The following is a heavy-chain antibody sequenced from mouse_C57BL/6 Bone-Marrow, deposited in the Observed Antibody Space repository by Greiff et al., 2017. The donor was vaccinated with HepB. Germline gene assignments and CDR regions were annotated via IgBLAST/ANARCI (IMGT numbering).Heavy chain of an antibody. CDR2: IYTRDGST. J-gene: IGHJ4*01. CDR3: ALGYVHYYAIDC. CDR1: GYTFTDHT. Sequence: QVQLQQSDAGLVKPGASVTISCKVSGYTFTDHTIHWMKQRPEQGLEWIGYIYTRDGSTKYNEKFKGKATLTADKSSSTAYMQLNGLTSEASAVYFCALGYVHYYAIDCWGQGTSVTVSS. V-gene: IGHV1-78*01. D-gene: IGHD4-1*01.